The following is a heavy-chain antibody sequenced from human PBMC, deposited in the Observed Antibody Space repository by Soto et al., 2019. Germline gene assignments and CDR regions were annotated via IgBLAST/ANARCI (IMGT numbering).Heavy chain of an antibody. CDR1: GGSISSGGYY. D-gene: IGHD3-9*01. CDR2: IYYSGST. Sequence: SETLSLTCTVSGGSISSGGYYWSWIRQHPGKGLEWIGYIYYSGSTYYNPSLKSRVTISVDTSKNQFSLKLSSVTAADTAVYYCARGVLRYFEWPPPRVDYYYAMDVCDPGTTVIVAS. V-gene: IGHV4-31*03. J-gene: IGHJ6*02. CDR3: ARGVLRYFEWPPPRVDYYYAMDV.